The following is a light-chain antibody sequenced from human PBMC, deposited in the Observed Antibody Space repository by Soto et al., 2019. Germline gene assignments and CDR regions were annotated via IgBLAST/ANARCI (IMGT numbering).Light chain of an antibody. CDR1: QSLLYSSNNANY. CDR2: WAS. J-gene: IGKJ4*01. CDR3: QQYYSIPLT. Sequence: DIVMTQSPDSLDVSLGERATINCKSSQSLLYSSNNANYFAWYQQKAGQAPKLLIYWASTRASGVPDRFSGSGSGTSFTLTISSLQAEDAALYFCQQYYSIPLTFGGGTKVEIK. V-gene: IGKV4-1*01.